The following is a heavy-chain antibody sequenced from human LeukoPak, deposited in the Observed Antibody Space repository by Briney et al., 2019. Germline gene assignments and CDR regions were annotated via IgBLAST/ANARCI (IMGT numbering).Heavy chain of an antibody. CDR3: ARAPITSPFYFDY. J-gene: IGHJ4*02. CDR2: INWSGGST. V-gene: IGHV3-20*04. Sequence: GGSLRLSCTASGFAFDEHGMSWVRQVPGKGLEWVSGINWSGGSTGYADPLRGRFTISRDNAKNSLYLQMDSLRAEDTALYYCARAPITSPFYFDYWARGPWSPSPQ. CDR1: GFAFDEHG. D-gene: IGHD2-2*01.